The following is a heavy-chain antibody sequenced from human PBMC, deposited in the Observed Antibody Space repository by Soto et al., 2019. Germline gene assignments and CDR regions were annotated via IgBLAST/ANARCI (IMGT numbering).Heavy chain of an antibody. Sequence: QVQLVQSGAEVKKPGSSVKVSCKASGGTFSSYAISWVRQAPGQGLEWMGGIIPIFGTANYEQKFQGRVKITADQSTSTAYMERSSLRSEDTAVYYCARDSPYNWNYTHYYYYGMDVWGQGTTVTVS. J-gene: IGHJ6*02. CDR2: IIPIFGTA. CDR3: ARDSPYNWNYTHYYYYGMDV. V-gene: IGHV1-69*01. D-gene: IGHD1-7*01. CDR1: GGTFSSYA.